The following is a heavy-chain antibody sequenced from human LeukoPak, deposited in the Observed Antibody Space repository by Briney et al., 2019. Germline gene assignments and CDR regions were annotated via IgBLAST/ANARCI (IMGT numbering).Heavy chain of an antibody. D-gene: IGHD5-18*01. CDR1: GFTFSIFA. CDR3: ARDPGTAMGRALDY. Sequence: GGSLRLSCAASGFTFSIFAMSWVRQAPGKGLEWVSTISSSGDSTYYPDSVKGRFTISRDNSKNTLYLQMNSLRAEDTAVYYCARDPGTAMGRALDYWGQGTLVTVSS. J-gene: IGHJ4*02. CDR2: ISSSGDST. V-gene: IGHV3-23*01.